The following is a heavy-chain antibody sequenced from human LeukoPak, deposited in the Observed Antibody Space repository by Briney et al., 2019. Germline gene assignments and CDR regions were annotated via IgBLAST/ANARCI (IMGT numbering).Heavy chain of an antibody. CDR1: GFTFSSYW. CDR3: ARGGGIVVVPDTCGAFDI. J-gene: IGHJ3*02. CDR2: INSDGSST. Sequence: GGSLRLSCAASGFTFSSYWMHWVRQAPGKGLVWVSRINSDGSSTSYADSVKGRFTISRDSAKNTLYLQMNSLRAEDTAVYYCARGGGIVVVPDTCGAFDIWGQGTMVTVSS. V-gene: IGHV3-74*01. D-gene: IGHD2-2*01.